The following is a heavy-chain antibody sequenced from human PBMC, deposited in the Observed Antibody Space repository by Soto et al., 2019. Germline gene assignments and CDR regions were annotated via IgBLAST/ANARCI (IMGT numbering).Heavy chain of an antibody. CDR1: GGSISSYY. V-gene: IGHV4-59*01. CDR2: IYYSGST. J-gene: IGHJ5*02. D-gene: IGHD6-25*01. Sequence: RALTCTVSGGSISSYYWSWIRQPPGKGLEWIGYIYYSGSTNYNPSLKSRVTISVDTSKNQFSLKLSSVTAADTAVYYCARGSPRPAPDPWGQGTLVTVSA. CDR3: ARGSPRPAPDP.